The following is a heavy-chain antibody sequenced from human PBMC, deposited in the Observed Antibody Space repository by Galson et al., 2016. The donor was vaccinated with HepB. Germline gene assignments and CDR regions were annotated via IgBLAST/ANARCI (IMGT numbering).Heavy chain of an antibody. J-gene: IGHJ4*02. V-gene: IGHV3-23*01. CDR3: AKIGQRTPHPDY. CDR2: IRGSGGST. CDR1: GFTFSSYD. Sequence: SLRLSCAASGFTFSSYDMHWVRQATGKGLEWVSAIRGSGGSTFYADSVKGRFTISRDNSMNTLYLQMNSLRAEDTAVYYCAKIGQRTPHPDYWGQGTLVTVSS.